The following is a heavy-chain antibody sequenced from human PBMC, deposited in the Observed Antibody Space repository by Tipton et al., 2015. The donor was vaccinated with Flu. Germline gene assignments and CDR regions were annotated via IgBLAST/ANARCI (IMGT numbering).Heavy chain of an antibody. D-gene: IGHD3-10*01. Sequence: TLSLTCSVSGDSIGSGYFWGWIRQAPGQGLEWIGNVHRAGNPYYNPSLKSRVTISVDTSKNQFSLKLSSVTAADTAVYYCARGLYGSGSYQRRYFDSWGQGTQVTVSS. CDR2: VHRAGNP. V-gene: IGHV4-38-2*02. J-gene: IGHJ4*02. CDR1: GDSIGSGYF. CDR3: ARGLYGSGSYQRRYFDS.